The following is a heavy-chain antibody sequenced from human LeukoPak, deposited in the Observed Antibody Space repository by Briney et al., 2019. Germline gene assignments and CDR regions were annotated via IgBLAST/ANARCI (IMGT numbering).Heavy chain of an antibody. CDR2: IFYSGRT. V-gene: IGHV4-30-4*01. CDR1: GGSTTIGDYY. CDR3: ASGAGSGRATNMDLDY. D-gene: IGHD3-10*01. Sequence: SETLSLTCTVSGGSTTIGDYYWSSIRQPPGNGLEWIGYIFYSGRTYYNPSLKSRVTISVATSKNKFSLKLSSVTAADTAVYYCASGAGSGRATNMDLDYWGQGTLVTVSS. J-gene: IGHJ4*02.